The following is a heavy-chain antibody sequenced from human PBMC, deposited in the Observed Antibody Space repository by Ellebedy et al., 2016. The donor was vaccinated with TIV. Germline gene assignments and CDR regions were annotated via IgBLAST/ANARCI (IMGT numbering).Heavy chain of an antibody. D-gene: IGHD5-18*01. CDR3: ARPKGRQIQLWPEAYFDY. Sequence: GESLKISXAASGFTFSSYAMHWVRQAPGKGLEWVAVISYDGSNKYYADSVKGRFTISRDNSKNTLYLQMNSLRAEDTAVYYCARPKGRQIQLWPEAYFDYWGQGTLVTVSS. J-gene: IGHJ4*02. V-gene: IGHV3-30-3*01. CDR1: GFTFSSYA. CDR2: ISYDGSNK.